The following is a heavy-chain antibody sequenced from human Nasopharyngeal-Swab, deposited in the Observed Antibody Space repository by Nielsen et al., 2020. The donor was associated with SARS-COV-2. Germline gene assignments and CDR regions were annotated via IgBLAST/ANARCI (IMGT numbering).Heavy chain of an antibody. CDR1: GYTFTSYY. V-gene: IGHV1-46*01. Sequence: ASVKVSCKASGYTFTSYYMRWVRKAPGQGLEWMGIINPSGGSTSYAQKFQGRVTMTRDTSTSTVYMELSSLRSEDTAVYYCARITVAAADYWGQGTLVTVSS. CDR2: INPSGGST. J-gene: IGHJ4*02. CDR3: ARITVAAADY. D-gene: IGHD6-19*01.